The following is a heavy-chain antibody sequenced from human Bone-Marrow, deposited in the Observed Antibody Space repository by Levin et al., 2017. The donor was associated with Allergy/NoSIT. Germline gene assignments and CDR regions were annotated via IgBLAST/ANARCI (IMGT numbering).Heavy chain of an antibody. D-gene: IGHD2-2*01. CDR1: GFTFSSYA. Sequence: GGSLRLSCAASGFTFSSYAMHWVRQAPGKGLEWVAVISYDGSNRCYRDSVKGRFIISRDDSKNTLFLLMDSLRPEDTAVYYCARDRVDLGYCTSASCDVGDYWGQGTLVTVSS. V-gene: IGHV3-30*14. J-gene: IGHJ4*02. CDR2: ISYDGSNR. CDR3: ARDRVDLGYCTSASCDVGDY.